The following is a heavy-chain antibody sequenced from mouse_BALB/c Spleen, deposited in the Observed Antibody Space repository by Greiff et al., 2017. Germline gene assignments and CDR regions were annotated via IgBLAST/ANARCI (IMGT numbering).Heavy chain of an antibody. D-gene: IGHD2-4*01. J-gene: IGHJ2*01. CDR1: GYTFTSYW. Sequence: VQGVESGAELAKPGASVKMSCKASGYTFTSYWMHWVKQRPGQGLEWIGYINPSTGYTEYNQKFKDKATLTADKSSSTAYMQLSSLTSEDSAVYYCARGWGLRRGVCYWGQGTTLTVSS. CDR3: ARGWGLRRGVCY. V-gene: IGHV1-7*01. CDR2: INPSTGYT.